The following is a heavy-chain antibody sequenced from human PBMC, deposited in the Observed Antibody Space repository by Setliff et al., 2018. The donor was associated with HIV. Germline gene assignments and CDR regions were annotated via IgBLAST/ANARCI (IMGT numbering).Heavy chain of an antibody. D-gene: IGHD3-22*01. CDR1: GYTFTSYA. Sequence: ASVKVSCKASGYTFTSYAMHWVRQAPGQRLEWMGWINAGNGNTKYSQKFQGRVTITRDTSASTAYMELSGLRSEDTAVYYCATYHYYDSSAYFIDLYYFDYWGQGTLVTVS. J-gene: IGHJ4*02. CDR2: INAGNGNT. CDR3: ATYHYYDSSAYFIDLYYFDY. V-gene: IGHV1-3*01.